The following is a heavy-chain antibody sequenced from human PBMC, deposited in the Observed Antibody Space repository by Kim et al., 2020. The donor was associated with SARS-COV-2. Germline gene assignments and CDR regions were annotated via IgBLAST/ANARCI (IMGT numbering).Heavy chain of an antibody. Sequence: GGSLRLSCEASGFTFSSYAMSWVRQAPGKGLEWVSAISGSGGGTYYADSVKGRFTISRDNAKNTLYLQMNSLGAEDTALYYCAKDPGEGMYCSSTSCYRGYQLGMDVWGQGTTVTVSS. D-gene: IGHD2-2*01. CDR3: AKDPGEGMYCSSTSCYRGYQLGMDV. J-gene: IGHJ6*02. CDR2: ISGSGGGT. V-gene: IGHV3-23*01. CDR1: GFTFSSYA.